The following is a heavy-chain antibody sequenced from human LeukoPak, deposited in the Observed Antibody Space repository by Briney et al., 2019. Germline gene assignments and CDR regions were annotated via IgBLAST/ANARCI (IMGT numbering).Heavy chain of an antibody. V-gene: IGHV3-48*03. CDR1: GFTFSSYE. D-gene: IGHD3-10*01. J-gene: IGHJ3*02. Sequence: GGSLRLSCAASGFTFSSYEMNWVRQAPGKGLEWVSYISSSGSTIYYADSVKGRFTISRDNAKNSLYLQMNNLRAEDTAVYYCARDGYYGSSYAFDIWGQGTMVTVSS. CDR3: ARDGYYGSSYAFDI. CDR2: ISSSGSTI.